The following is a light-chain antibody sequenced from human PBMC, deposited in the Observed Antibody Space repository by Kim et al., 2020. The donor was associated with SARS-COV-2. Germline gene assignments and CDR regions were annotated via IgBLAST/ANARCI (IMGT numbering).Light chain of an antibody. CDR1: DTVVTY. Sequence: IQVIQSPSSLSASVGDRVTITCRASDTVVTYLNWYQQKPGKAPKLLIYAASKLQTGVPSRFSGSGYGTHFTLTISNLQSDDFTTYNCQQTYRLSSFGAGTKVDIK. V-gene: IGKV1-39*01. J-gene: IGKJ3*01. CDR2: AAS. CDR3: QQTYRLSS.